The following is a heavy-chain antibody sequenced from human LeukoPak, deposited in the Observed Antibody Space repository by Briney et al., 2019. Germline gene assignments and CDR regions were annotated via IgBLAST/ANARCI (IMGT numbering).Heavy chain of an antibody. CDR3: ARVGYDRSGYYLRPFDY. CDR1: GGALNSTRYH. Sequence: PSEPLSLTCTVSGGALNSTRYHWGWIRQPPGKGLEWIGTIYNRGSTFYNPSLESRVTISVDTSKNQFSLRLTSVTAADTAVYHCARVGYDRSGYYLRPFDYWGQGTLVTVSS. D-gene: IGHD3-22*01. J-gene: IGHJ4*02. CDR2: IYNRGST. V-gene: IGHV4-39*01.